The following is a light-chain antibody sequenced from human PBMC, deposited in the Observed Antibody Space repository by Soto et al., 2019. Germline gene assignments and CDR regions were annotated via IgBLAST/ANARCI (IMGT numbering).Light chain of an antibody. Sequence: DIQMTQSPSSLSASVGDRVTITCRASQGISKYLAWYQQQPGKVPKLLIYVASTLQSGVPSRFSGSGSGTDFTLTISSLQPEDVATYYCQKYNSAPWTFGQGTKVEIK. CDR2: VAS. CDR1: QGISKY. CDR3: QKYNSAPWT. V-gene: IGKV1-27*01. J-gene: IGKJ1*01.